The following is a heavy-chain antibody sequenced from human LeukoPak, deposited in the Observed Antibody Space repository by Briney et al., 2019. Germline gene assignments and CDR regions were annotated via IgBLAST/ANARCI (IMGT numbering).Heavy chain of an antibody. CDR2: ISGSGGST. V-gene: IGHV3-23*01. CDR3: AKVSVWSGYYSGMDV. Sequence: GGSLRLSCAASGFTFSSYAMSWVRQAPGKGLEWVSAISGSGGSTYYADSVKGRFTISRDNSKNTLYLQMNSLRAEDTAVYYCAKVSVWSGYYSGMDVWGQGTTVTVSS. J-gene: IGHJ6*02. CDR1: GFTFSSYA. D-gene: IGHD3-3*01.